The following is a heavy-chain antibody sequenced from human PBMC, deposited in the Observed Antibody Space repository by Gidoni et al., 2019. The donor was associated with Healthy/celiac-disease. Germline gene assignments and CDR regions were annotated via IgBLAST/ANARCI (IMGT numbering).Heavy chain of an antibody. Sequence: EVQLVESGGGLVQPGRSLRLSCAASGFTFDDYAMHWVRQAPGKGLEWVSGISWNSGSIGYADSVKGRFTISRDNAKNSLYLQMNSLRAEDTALYYCATVVGLAAADYGDYLNYNAFDIWGQGTMVTVSS. CDR1: GFTFDDYA. D-gene: IGHD4-17*01. CDR2: ISWNSGSI. J-gene: IGHJ3*02. CDR3: ATVVGLAAADYGDYLNYNAFDI. V-gene: IGHV3-9*01.